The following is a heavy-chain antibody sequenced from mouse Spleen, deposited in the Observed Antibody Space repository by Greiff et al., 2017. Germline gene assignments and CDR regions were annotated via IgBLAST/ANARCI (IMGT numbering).Heavy chain of an antibody. V-gene: IGHV3-6*01. CDR1: GYSITSGYY. CDR3: ARGGNFLYSYAMDY. J-gene: IGHJ4*01. D-gene: IGHD2-1*01. CDR2: ISYDGSN. Sequence: EVKLLESGPGLVKPSQSLSLTCSVTGYSITSGYYWNWIRQFPGNKLEWMGYISYDGSNNYNPSLKNRISITRDTSKNQFFLKLNSVTTEDTATYYCARGGNFLYSYAMDYWGQGPSVTVPS.